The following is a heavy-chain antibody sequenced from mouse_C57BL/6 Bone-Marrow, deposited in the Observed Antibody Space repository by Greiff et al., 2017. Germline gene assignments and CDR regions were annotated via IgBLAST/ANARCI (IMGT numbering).Heavy chain of an antibody. D-gene: IGHD1-1*01. CDR1: GYSFTNYY. Sequence: VQLQQSGPELVKPGASVKLSCKASGYSFTNYYMNWVKQSTGKGLEWIGMINPNSGTTTYNEKFKGKATLTVDKSTSTAYMQLISLTSEDSAVYYCARGAATVVAMDFGG. CDR2: INPNSGTT. CDR3: ARGAATVVAMDF. V-gene: IGHV1-64*01. J-gene: IGHJ4*01.